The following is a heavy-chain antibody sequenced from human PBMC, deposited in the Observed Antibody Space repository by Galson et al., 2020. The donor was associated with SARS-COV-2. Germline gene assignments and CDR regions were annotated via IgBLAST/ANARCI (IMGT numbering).Heavy chain of an antibody. J-gene: IGHJ4*02. CDR2: IRSKAYGGTT. D-gene: IGHD3-22*01. CDR3: TRDYYERRQMQDY. Sequence: GESLKISCTASGFTFGDYAMSWFRQAPGKGLEWVGFIRSKAYGGTTEYAASVKGRFTISRDDSKSIAYLQMNSLKTEDTAVYYCTRDYYERRQMQDYWGQGTLVTVSS. CDR1: GFTFGDYA. V-gene: IGHV3-49*03.